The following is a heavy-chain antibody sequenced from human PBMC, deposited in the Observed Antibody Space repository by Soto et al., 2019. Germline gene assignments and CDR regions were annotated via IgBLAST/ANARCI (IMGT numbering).Heavy chain of an antibody. CDR1: GYTFSSYA. CDR2: ISSNGGST. J-gene: IGHJ4*02. Sequence: GASVKVSCKASGYTFSSYAMHWVRQAPGKGLENVSAISSNGGSTYYADSVKGRFTISRDNSKNTLYLQMSSLRAEDTAVYYCVKDSIQLWFREFDYWGQGTLVTVSS. V-gene: IGHV3-64D*06. CDR3: VKDSIQLWFREFDY. D-gene: IGHD5-18*01.